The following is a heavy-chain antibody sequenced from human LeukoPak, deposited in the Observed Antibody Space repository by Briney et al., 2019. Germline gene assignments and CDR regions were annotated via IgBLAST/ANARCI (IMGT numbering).Heavy chain of an antibody. CDR2: INHSGST. V-gene: IGHV4-34*01. CDR1: GGSFSGYY. J-gene: IGHJ4*02. D-gene: IGHD5-12*01. Sequence: PSETLSLTCAVYGGSFSGYYWSWIRQPPGKGLEWIGEINHSGSTNYNPSLKSRVTISVDTSKNQFSLKLSSVTAADTAVYYCARGSLRWLRFSSGGSYFDYWGQGTLVTVSS. CDR3: ARGSLRWLRFSSGGSYFDY.